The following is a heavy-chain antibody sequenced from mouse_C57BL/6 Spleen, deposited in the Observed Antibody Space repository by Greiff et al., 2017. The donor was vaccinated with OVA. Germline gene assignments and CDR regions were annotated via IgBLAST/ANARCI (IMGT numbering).Heavy chain of an antibody. D-gene: IGHD2-1*01. V-gene: IGHV1-69*01. CDR1: GYTFTSYW. J-gene: IGHJ4*01. Sequence: VQLQQPGAELVMPGASVKLSCKASGYTFTSYWMHWVKQRPGQGLEWIGEIDPSDSYTNYNQKFKGKSTLTVDKSSSTAYMQLSSLTSEDSAVYYCARYYGNFSYAMDYWGQGTSVTVSS. CDR3: ARYYGNFSYAMDY. CDR2: IDPSDSYT.